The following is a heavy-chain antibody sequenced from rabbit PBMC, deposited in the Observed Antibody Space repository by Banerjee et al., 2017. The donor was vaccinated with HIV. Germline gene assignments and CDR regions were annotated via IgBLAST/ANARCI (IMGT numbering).Heavy chain of an antibody. V-gene: IGHV1S45*01. J-gene: IGHJ4*01. CDR1: GFSFSSGHC. CDR2: IYAGGVGNT. Sequence: QEQLEESGGDLVKPGASLTLTCTASGFSFSSGHCMCWVRQAPGKGLEWIACIYAGGVGNTYYASWAKGRFTISKTSSTTVTLQMTSLTAADTATYFCARGPRSSAYTYYFDLWGPGTLVTVS. CDR3: ARGPRSSAYTYYFDL. D-gene: IGHD1-1*01.